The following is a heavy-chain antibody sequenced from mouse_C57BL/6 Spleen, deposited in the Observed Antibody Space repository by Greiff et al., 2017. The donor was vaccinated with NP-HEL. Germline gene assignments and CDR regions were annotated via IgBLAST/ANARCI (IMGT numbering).Heavy chain of an antibody. CDR1: GYSFTSYY. Sequence: QVQLQQSGPELVKPGASVKISCKASGYSFTSYYIHWVKQRPGQGLEWIGWIYPGSGNTKYNEKFKGKATLTADTSSSTAYMQLSSLTSEDSAVYYCARTNYDWYFDVWGTGTTVTVSS. D-gene: IGHD1-1*01. V-gene: IGHV1-66*01. CDR3: ARTNYDWYFDV. J-gene: IGHJ1*03. CDR2: IYPGSGNT.